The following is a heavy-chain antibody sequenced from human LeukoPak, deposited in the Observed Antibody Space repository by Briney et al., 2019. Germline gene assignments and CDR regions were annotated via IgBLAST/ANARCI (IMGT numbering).Heavy chain of an antibody. D-gene: IGHD1-1*01. J-gene: IGHJ4*02. CDR2: VYHSGST. CDR3: ARARRWNRHGDY. CDR1: GGSISSSNW. Sequence: SETLSLTCAVSGGSISSSNWWGWVRQPPGKGLEWIGEVYHSGSTDYNPSLKSRVTISVDTPKNQFSLKLSSVTAADTAVYYCARARRWNRHGDYWGQGTLVTVSS. V-gene: IGHV4-4*02.